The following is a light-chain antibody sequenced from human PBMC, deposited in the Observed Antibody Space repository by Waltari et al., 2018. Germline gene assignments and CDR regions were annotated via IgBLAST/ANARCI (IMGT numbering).Light chain of an antibody. Sequence: DIVRTQSPLSLPVTPGEPASISCRSSQSLLHSNGYNYLDWYLQKPGQSPQLLIYLGSNRASGVPDRFSGSGSGTDFTLEISRVEAEDVGVYYCMQALQTPCTFGGGTKVEIK. CDR1: QSLLHSNGYNY. CDR3: MQALQTPCT. J-gene: IGKJ4*01. CDR2: LGS. V-gene: IGKV2-28*01.